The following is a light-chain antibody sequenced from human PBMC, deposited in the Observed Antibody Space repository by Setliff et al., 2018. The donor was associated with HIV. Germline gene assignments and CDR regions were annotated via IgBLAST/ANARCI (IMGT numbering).Light chain of an antibody. V-gene: IGLV2-14*03. CDR2: EVT. CDR1: TRNVGGGHGY. Sequence: QSVLTQPDSVSGSPGQSLTISCTGTTRNVGGGHGYVSWYQQHAGKAPKLLIFEVTKRPSGVSSRFSGSKSGSTASLTISGLQAEDEADYYCCSFTSSNKYVFGSGTKVTVL. J-gene: IGLJ1*01. CDR3: CSFTSSNKYV.